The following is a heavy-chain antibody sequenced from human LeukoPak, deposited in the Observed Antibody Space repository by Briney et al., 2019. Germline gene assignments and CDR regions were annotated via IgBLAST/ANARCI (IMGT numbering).Heavy chain of an antibody. Sequence: GWSLRLSCAASGFTFSSYWMSWVRQAPGKGLEWVANINKDGSDKYYVDSVKGRFTISRDNAKNSLYLQMNSLRAEDTAVYYCARSLGYCSAGSCFPFDYWGQGTLVTVSS. CDR1: GFTFSSYW. CDR2: INKDGSDK. V-gene: IGHV3-7*05. D-gene: IGHD2-15*01. J-gene: IGHJ4*02. CDR3: ARSLGYCSAGSCFPFDY.